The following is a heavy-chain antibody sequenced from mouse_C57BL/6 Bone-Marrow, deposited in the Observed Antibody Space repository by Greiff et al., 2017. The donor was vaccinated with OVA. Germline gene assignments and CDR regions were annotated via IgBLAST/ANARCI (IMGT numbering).Heavy chain of an antibody. Sequence: QVQLQQPGAELVRPGSSVKLSCKASGYTFTSYWMHWVKQRPIQGLEWIGNIDPSDSETHYNQKFKDKATLTVDKSSSTAYMQLSSLTSEDSAVYYCARSSGTVVADWYFDVWGTGTTVTVSA. CDR1: GYTFTSYW. J-gene: IGHJ1*03. D-gene: IGHD1-1*01. CDR3: ARSSGTVVADWYFDV. V-gene: IGHV1-52*01. CDR2: IDPSDSET.